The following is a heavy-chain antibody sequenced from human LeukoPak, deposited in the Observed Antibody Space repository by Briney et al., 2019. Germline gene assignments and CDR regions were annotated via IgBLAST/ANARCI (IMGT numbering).Heavy chain of an antibody. CDR1: GGSISSSSYY. CDR2: IYYSGST. Sequence: SETLSLTCTVSGGSISSSSYYWGWIRQPPGKGLEWIGSIYYSGSTYYNPSLKSRVTISVDKSKNQFSLKLSSVTAADTAVYYCARGGERPFDYWGQGTLVTVSS. J-gene: IGHJ4*02. CDR3: ARGGERPFDY. D-gene: IGHD3-16*01. V-gene: IGHV4-39*07.